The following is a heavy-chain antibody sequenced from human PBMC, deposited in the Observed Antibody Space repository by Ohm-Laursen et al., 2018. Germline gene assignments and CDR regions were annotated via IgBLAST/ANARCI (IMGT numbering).Heavy chain of an antibody. D-gene: IGHD7-27*01. CDR3: ARALGGYPISYYYGMDV. CDR2: IYNSGST. J-gene: IGHJ6*02. CDR1: GGSISSYY. V-gene: IGHV4-59*07. Sequence: SDTLSLTCTVSGGSISSYYWSWIRQPPGKGLEYIGYIYNSGSTNYNPSLKSRVTISVDTSKNQFSLKLSSVTAADTAVYYCARALGGYPISYYYGMDVWGQGTTVTVSS.